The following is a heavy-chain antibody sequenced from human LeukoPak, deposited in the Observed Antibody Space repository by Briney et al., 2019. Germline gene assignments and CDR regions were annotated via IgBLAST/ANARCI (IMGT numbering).Heavy chain of an antibody. Sequence: PSDTLSLTCTVSGGSISSYYWSWIRQPPGKGLECIGYIYYSGSTNYNPSLKSRVTISVDTSKNQFSLKLSSVTAADTAVYYCAKHSSGWYSSRYFDLWGRGTLVTVSS. CDR1: GGSISSYY. V-gene: IGHV4-59*07. CDR3: AKHSSGWYSSRYFDL. CDR2: IYYSGST. D-gene: IGHD6-19*01. J-gene: IGHJ2*01.